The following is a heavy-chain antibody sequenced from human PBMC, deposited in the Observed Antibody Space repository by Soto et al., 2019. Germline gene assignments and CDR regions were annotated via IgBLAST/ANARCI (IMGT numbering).Heavy chain of an antibody. CDR2: IYWDGDE. D-gene: IGHD2-15*01. CDR3: VKGTLGTYCHVYFEH. J-gene: IGHJ4*02. CDR1: GFSFDMNKGR. Sequence: SGPTLVNPIQTLTLTCTFSGFSFDMNKGRLGWVRQPPGKALEWVALIYWDGDEHYSPSLKNRLSITKDTSKDQVVLTLTDVHPADTATYYCVKGTLGTYCHVYFEHWGQGTLVTVSS. V-gene: IGHV2-5*02.